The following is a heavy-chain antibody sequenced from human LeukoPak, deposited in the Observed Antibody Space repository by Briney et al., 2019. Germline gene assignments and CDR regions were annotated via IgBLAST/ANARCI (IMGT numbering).Heavy chain of an antibody. D-gene: IGHD2-8*02. V-gene: IGHV3-74*01. Sequence: GGSLRLSCAASGFALSNYWMHWVRQAPGEGLVWVSRVDPAGTTTNYADSVTGRFTASRDNAKNTFYLQLNSLRAEDTALYYCTRVQAGRSGLMDVWGRGTPVTVSS. CDR1: GFALSNYW. J-gene: IGHJ6*02. CDR3: TRVQAGRSGLMDV. CDR2: VDPAGTTT.